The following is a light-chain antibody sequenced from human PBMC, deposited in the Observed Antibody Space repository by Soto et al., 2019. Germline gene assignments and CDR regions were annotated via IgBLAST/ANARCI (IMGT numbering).Light chain of an antibody. CDR1: KSDIGVYDF. CDR2: EVV. J-gene: IGLJ1*01. CDR3: SSYTSSSTPYYV. V-gene: IGLV2-8*01. Sequence: QSVLTQPPSASGSPGQSVTISCTGTKSDIGVYDFVSWYQHHPGKAPRLIIYEVVQRPSGVPDRFSGSKSGNTASLTVSGLQAADEADYYCSSYTSSSTPYYVFGTGTKVTVL.